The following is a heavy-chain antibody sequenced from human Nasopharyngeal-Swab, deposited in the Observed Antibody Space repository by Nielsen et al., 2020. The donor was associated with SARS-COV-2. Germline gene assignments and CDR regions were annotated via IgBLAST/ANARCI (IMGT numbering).Heavy chain of an antibody. D-gene: IGHD6-19*01. CDR2: INAGNGNT. Sequence: WVRQAPGQRLEWMGWINAGNGNTKYSQKFQGRVTITRDTSASTDYMELSSLRSEDTAVYYCARGVDSVAGDYWGQGTLVTVSS. CDR3: ARGVDSVAGDY. V-gene: IGHV1-3*01. J-gene: IGHJ4*02.